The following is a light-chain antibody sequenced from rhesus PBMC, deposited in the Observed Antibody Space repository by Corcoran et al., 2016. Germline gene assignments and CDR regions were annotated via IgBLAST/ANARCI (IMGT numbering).Light chain of an antibody. CDR3: QQHNNYPYS. V-gene: IGKV1-33*02. J-gene: IGKJ2*01. Sequence: DIQMTQSPSSLSASVGDRVTITCQASQGISSWLAWYQQKPRKAPMLLIYAASSLQSGVPSRFSGGGSGTDFTLTISSLQPEDFATYYCQQHNNYPYSFGQGTKVEIK. CDR2: AAS. CDR1: QGISSW.